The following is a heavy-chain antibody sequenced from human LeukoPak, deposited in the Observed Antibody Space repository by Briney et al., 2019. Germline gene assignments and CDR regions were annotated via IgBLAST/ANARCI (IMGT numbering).Heavy chain of an antibody. CDR2: FSSSNNTI. Sequence: TGGSLRLSCAASGFTFSSYSMNWVRQAPGKGLEWVSYFSSSNNTIYYADSVKGRFTISRDNAKNSLYLQMNSLRDEDTAVYYCARSTYCGGDCYPALGYWGQGTLVTVSS. D-gene: IGHD2-21*02. CDR1: GFTFSSYS. V-gene: IGHV3-48*02. J-gene: IGHJ4*02. CDR3: ARSTYCGGDCYPALGY.